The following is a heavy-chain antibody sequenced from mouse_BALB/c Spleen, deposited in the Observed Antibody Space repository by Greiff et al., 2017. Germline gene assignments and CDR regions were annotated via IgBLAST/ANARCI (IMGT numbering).Heavy chain of an antibody. J-gene: IGHJ3*01. CDR1: GFTFSDYY. Sequence: EVMLVESGGGLVKPGGSLKLSCAASGFTFSDYYMYWVRQTPEKRLEWVATISDGGSYTYYPDSVKGRFTISRDNAKNNLYLQMSSLKSEDTAMYYCARSYDYDWFAYWGQGTLVTVSA. CDR2: ISDGGSYT. V-gene: IGHV5-4*02. D-gene: IGHD2-4*01. CDR3: ARSYDYDWFAY.